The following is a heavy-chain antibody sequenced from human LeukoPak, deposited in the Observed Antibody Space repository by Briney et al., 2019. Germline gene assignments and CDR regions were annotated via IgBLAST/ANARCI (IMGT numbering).Heavy chain of an antibody. D-gene: IGHD5-18*01. J-gene: IGHJ4*02. CDR2: INHSGST. CDR3: ANIGYSYGPPR. CDR1: GGSFSGYY. V-gene: IGHV4-34*01. Sequence: SETLSLTCAVYGGSFSGYYWSWIRQPPGKGLEWIGEINHSGSTNYNPSLKSRVTISVDTSKNQFSLKLGSVTAADTAVYYCANIGYSYGPPRWGQGTLVTVSS.